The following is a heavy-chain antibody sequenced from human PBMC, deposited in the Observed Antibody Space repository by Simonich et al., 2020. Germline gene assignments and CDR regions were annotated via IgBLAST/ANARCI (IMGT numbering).Heavy chain of an antibody. J-gene: IGHJ3*02. CDR3: ARDYSNYDAFDI. CDR2: INRDGSST. V-gene: IGHV3-74*01. D-gene: IGHD4-4*01. CDR1: GFTFSSYW. Sequence: EVQLVESGGGLVQPGGSLRLSCAASGFTFSSYWMHWVRQAPGKGLGWGSRINRDGSSTSYADSVKGRFTISRDNAKNTLYLQMNSLRAEDTAVYYCARDYSNYDAFDIWGQGTMVTVSS.